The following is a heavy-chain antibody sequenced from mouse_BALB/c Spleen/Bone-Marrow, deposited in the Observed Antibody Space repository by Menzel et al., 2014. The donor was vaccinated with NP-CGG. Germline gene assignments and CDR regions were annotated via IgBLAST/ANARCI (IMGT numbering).Heavy chain of an antibody. Sequence: EVQLVESGGGLVQPGGSRKLSCAASGFTFSSFGMHWVRQAPEKGPEWVAYISSGSSTIYYADTVKGRFTISRDNPKNTLFLQMTSLRSEDTAMYYCARGGKGYAKDYWGQGTSVTVSS. D-gene: IGHD1-1*02. J-gene: IGHJ4*01. V-gene: IGHV5-17*02. CDR2: ISSGSSTI. CDR3: ARGGKGYAKDY. CDR1: GFTFSSFG.